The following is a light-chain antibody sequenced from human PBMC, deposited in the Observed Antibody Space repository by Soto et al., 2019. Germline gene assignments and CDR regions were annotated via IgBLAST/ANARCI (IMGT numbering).Light chain of an antibody. Sequence: VLTQPPSASGTPGQRVTISCSGSSSNIGSNYVYWYQQLPGTAPKLLIYRNNQRPSGVPDRFSGSKSGTSASLAISGLRSEDEADYYCAAWDDSLSGRVFGGGTKLTVL. J-gene: IGLJ3*02. V-gene: IGLV1-47*01. CDR3: AAWDDSLSGRV. CDR1: SSNIGSNY. CDR2: RNN.